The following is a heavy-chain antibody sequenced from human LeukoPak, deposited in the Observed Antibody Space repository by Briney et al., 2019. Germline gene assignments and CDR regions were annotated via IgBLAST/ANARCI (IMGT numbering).Heavy chain of an antibody. Sequence: PSETLSLTCTASGGSISHYYWSWIRQPPGKGLEWIGYIYYSGSTNYNPSLGSRVTMSVDTSKNYFSLRLSSVTAADTAVYYCARDFYASGFYFWFDPWGQGILVTVSS. CDR1: GGSISHYY. D-gene: IGHD2/OR15-2a*01. CDR2: IYYSGST. V-gene: IGHV4-59*12. CDR3: ARDFYASGFYFWFDP. J-gene: IGHJ5*02.